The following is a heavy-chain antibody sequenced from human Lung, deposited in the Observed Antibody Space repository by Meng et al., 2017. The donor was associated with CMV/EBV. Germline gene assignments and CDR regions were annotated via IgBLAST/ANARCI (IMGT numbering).Heavy chain of an antibody. D-gene: IGHD3-10*01. V-gene: IGHV3-7*01. CDR3: ARVGSSSGSYYY. CDR2: IKKDGSEE. CDR1: GFTFSNNW. Sequence: GEFXKISXAASGFTFSNNWMSWVRQAPGKGLEWVASIKKDGSEEYYVDSVKGRFTISRDYAKNSLYLQMNILRAEDTAVYYCARVGSSSGSYYYWGQGTLVTVSS. J-gene: IGHJ4*02.